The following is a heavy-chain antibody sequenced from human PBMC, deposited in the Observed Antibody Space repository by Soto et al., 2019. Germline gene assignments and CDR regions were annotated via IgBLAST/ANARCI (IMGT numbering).Heavy chain of an antibody. J-gene: IGHJ5*02. CDR1: GYTFTSYA. D-gene: IGHD2-21*02. CDR3: AIGVSGGDADGFDP. V-gene: IGHV1-3*01. Sequence: QVQLVQSGAEVKKPGASVKVSCKASGYTFTSYAMHWVRQAPGQRLEWMGWINAGNGNTKYSQKFQGRVTITRDTSASTAYMELSSLRSEDTAVYYCAIGVSGGDADGFDPWGQGSLVTVSS. CDR2: INAGNGNT.